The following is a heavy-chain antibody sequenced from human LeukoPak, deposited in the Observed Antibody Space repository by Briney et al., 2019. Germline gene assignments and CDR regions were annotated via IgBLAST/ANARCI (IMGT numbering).Heavy chain of an antibody. V-gene: IGHV4-61*01. CDR3: ARGVGIITGAFDI. CDR2: IYYSGST. Sequence: SETLSLTCTVSGGSVSSGSYYWSWIRQPPGTGLEWIGYIYYSGSTNSNPSLKSRVTISADTSKNQFSLKLRSVTAADTAIYYCARGVGIITGAFDIWGQGTMVIVSS. CDR1: GGSVSSGSYY. J-gene: IGHJ3*02. D-gene: IGHD7-27*01.